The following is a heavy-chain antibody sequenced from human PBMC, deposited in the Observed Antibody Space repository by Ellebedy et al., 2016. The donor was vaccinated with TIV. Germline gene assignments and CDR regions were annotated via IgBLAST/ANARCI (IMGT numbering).Heavy chain of an antibody. Sequence: SETLSLTXIVSGGSISSSSYYWGWIRQPPGKGLEWIGSFYYSGSTYYNPSLKSRVTISVDTSKNQFSLKLNSVTAADTAVYYCASLYLPWSGYLTDPIPHWGQGTLVTVSS. D-gene: IGHD3-3*01. J-gene: IGHJ4*02. CDR1: GGSISSSSYY. CDR3: ASLYLPWSGYLTDPIPH. V-gene: IGHV4-39*01. CDR2: FYYSGST.